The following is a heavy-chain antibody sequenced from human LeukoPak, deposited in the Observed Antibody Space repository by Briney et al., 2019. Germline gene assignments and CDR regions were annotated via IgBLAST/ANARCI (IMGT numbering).Heavy chain of an antibody. J-gene: IGHJ5*01. CDR1: GYTFTGYY. V-gene: IGHV1-2*02. CDR2: INPNSGGT. CDR3: ARFIVVRGVITKRGFDP. Sequence: ASVKVSCKASGYTFTGYYMYWVRQAPGQGLEWMGWINPNSGGTNYAQKFQGRVTMTRDTSISTAYMELSRLRSDDTAVYYCARFIVVRGVITKRGFDPWGQGTMVTVSS. D-gene: IGHD3-10*01.